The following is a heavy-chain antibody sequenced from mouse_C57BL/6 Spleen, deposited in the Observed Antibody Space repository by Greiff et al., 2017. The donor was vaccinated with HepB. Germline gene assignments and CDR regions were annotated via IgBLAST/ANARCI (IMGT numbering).Heavy chain of an antibody. CDR2: IWSGGST. CDR3: ARNPLTTVVAPYDY. J-gene: IGHJ4*01. V-gene: IGHV2-2*01. D-gene: IGHD1-1*01. CDR1: GFSFTSYG. Sequence: QVQLKESGPGLVQPSQSLSITCTVSGFSFTSYGVHWVRQSPGKGLEWLGVIWSGGSTDYNAAFISRLSISKDNSKSQVFFKMNSLQADDTAIYYCARNPLTTVVAPYDYWGQGTSVTVSS.